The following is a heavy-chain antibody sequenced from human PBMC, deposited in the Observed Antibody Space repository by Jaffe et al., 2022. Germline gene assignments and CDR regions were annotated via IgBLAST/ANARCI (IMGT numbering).Heavy chain of an antibody. D-gene: IGHD3-3*01. Sequence: EVQLVESGGGLVKPGGSLRLSCAASGFTFSSYSMNWVRQAPGKGLEWVSSISSSSSYIYYADSVKGRFTISRDNAKNSLYLQMNSLRAEDTAVYYCARDALHYDFWSGYYDYYYYYYMDVWGKGTTVTVSS. J-gene: IGHJ6*03. CDR1: GFTFSSYS. V-gene: IGHV3-21*01. CDR3: ARDALHYDFWSGYYDYYYYYYMDV. CDR2: ISSSSSYI.